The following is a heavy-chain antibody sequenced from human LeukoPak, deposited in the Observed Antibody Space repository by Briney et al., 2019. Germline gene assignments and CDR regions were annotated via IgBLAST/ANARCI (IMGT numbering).Heavy chain of an antibody. D-gene: IGHD4-17*01. CDR3: ARTYGDYRNWYFDL. Sequence: SETLSLTCAVYGGSFSGYYWSWIRQPPGKGLEWIGEINHSGSTNYNPSLKSRVTISVDTSKNQFSLKLSSVTAADTAVYHCARTYGDYRNWYFDLWGRGTLVTVSS. V-gene: IGHV4-34*01. J-gene: IGHJ2*01. CDR1: GGSFSGYY. CDR2: INHSGST.